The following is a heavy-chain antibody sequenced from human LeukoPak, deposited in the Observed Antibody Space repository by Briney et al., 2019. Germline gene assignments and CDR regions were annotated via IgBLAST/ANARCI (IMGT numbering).Heavy chain of an antibody. V-gene: IGHV4-4*02. Sequence: PSETLSLTCAVSGGSISSNNWWSWVRQTPGKGLEWIGEIYNSGSTNYNPSLKSRVTISVDKSKNQFSLRLSSVTAADTALHYCARSGNSRYFDLWGRGTLVTVSS. D-gene: IGHD4-23*01. J-gene: IGHJ2*01. CDR2: IYNSGST. CDR1: GGSISSNNW. CDR3: ARSGNSRYFDL.